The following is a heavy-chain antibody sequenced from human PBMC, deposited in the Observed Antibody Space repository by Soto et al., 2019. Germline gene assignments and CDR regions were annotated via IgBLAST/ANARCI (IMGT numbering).Heavy chain of an antibody. Sequence: ASVKVSCKASGYTFTSYGISWVRQAPGQGLEWMGWISAYNGNTNYAQKLQGRVTMTTDTSTSTAYMELRSLRSDDTAVYYCARDFEEHYDFCCGYYPGMGVRWSDPWRQGTLGTLSS. J-gene: IGHJ5*02. CDR1: GYTFTSYG. CDR2: ISAYNGNT. D-gene: IGHD3-3*01. V-gene: IGHV1-18*01. CDR3: ARDFEEHYDFCCGYYPGMGVRWSDP.